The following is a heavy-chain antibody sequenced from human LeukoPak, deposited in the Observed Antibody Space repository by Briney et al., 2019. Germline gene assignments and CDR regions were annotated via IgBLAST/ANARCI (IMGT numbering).Heavy chain of an antibody. CDR2: IYYSGST. V-gene: IGHV4-30-4*01. Sequence: PSETLSHTCTVSGGSIGSGDYFWSWIRQPPGRGLEWIGYIYYSGSTYYNPSLKSRVTISIDTSKNQFSLKLSSVTAADTAVYYCARDRYFDSSGYYAFDIWGQGTMVTVS. CDR3: ARDRYFDSSGYYAFDI. J-gene: IGHJ3*02. D-gene: IGHD3-22*01. CDR1: GGSIGSGDYF.